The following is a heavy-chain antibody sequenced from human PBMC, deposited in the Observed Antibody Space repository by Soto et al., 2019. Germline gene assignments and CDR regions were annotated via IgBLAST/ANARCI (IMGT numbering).Heavy chain of an antibody. CDR2: ISYDGSNK. CDR3: LSSKSMIGY. Sequence: PGGSLRLSCAASGFTFSHYGIHWVRQAPGKGLEWLAVISYDGSNKHYADSVKGRFTISRDNSKNTLYLQMNSLRAEDTAVYYCLSSKSMIGYWGQGTLVTVSS. V-gene: IGHV3-30*03. CDR1: GFTFSHYG. D-gene: IGHD3-16*01. J-gene: IGHJ4*02.